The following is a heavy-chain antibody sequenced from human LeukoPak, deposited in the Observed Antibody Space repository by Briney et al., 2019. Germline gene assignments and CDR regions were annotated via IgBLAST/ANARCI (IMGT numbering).Heavy chain of an antibody. J-gene: IGHJ5*02. D-gene: IGHD3-10*01. V-gene: IGHV1-8*01. CDR2: MNPNSGNT. CDR3: ARVRTMVRGVILNWFDP. CDR1: GYTFTSYD. Sequence: ASVKVSCKASGYTFTSYDINWVRQATGQGLEWMGWMNPNSGNTGYAQKFQGRVTMTRNTSISTAYMELSSLRSEDTAVYYCARVRTMVRGVILNWFDPWGQGTLVTVSS.